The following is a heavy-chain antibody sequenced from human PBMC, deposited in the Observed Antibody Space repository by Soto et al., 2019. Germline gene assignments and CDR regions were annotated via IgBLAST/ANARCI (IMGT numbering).Heavy chain of an antibody. D-gene: IGHD5-18*01. CDR3: ARYSYGPYFDY. CDR2: IYYSGST. J-gene: IGHJ4*02. Sequence: QLQLQESGPGLVKPSETLSLTCTVSGGSISSSSYYWGWIRQPPGKGLEWIGSIYYSGSTYYNPSLKSRVNISVDTSKNQFSLKLSSVTAADTAVYYCARYSYGPYFDYWGQGTLVTVSS. CDR1: GGSISSSSYY. V-gene: IGHV4-39*01.